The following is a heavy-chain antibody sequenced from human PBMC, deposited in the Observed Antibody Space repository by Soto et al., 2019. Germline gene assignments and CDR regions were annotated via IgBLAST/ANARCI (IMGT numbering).Heavy chain of an antibody. V-gene: IGHV3-23*01. Sequence: PGGSLRLSCAASGFTFSSYGMRWVRQAPGKGLEWVSSISGSGAGTFYADPVKGRFTISRDNAKKMVYLQMNGLRADDTALYYCAKEALTVAGNNFDSWGQGTLVTVSS. CDR1: GFTFSSYG. CDR3: AKEALTVAGNNFDS. CDR2: ISGSGAGT. J-gene: IGHJ4*02. D-gene: IGHD6-19*01.